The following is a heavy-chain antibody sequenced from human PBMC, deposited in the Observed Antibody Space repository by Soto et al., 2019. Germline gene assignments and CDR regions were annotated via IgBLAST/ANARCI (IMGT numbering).Heavy chain of an antibody. Sequence: EVQLLESGGGLVQPGGSLRLSCAASGFTFSSYALSWVRQAPGKGLEWVSAISSSGAGTYYADSVEGRFTISRDNSKNTLFLQMNSLRAEDTAVYYCAKDKGCSTTTCHWNAFDIWGQGTMVTVSS. CDR1: GFTFSSYA. CDR3: AKDKGCSTTTCHWNAFDI. V-gene: IGHV3-23*01. D-gene: IGHD2-2*01. CDR2: ISSSGAGT. J-gene: IGHJ3*02.